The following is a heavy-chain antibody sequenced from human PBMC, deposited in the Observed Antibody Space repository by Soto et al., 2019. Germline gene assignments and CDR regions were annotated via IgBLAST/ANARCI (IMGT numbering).Heavy chain of an antibody. D-gene: IGHD4-17*01. Sequence: EVQLLESGGGLVQPGGSLRLSCAASGFTFSSYAMSWVRQAPVKGLEWVSAISGSGGSTYYADSVKGRFTISRDNSKNTLYLQMNSLRAEDTAVYYCAKAGADYGGNSDYWGQGTLVTVSS. J-gene: IGHJ4*02. CDR2: ISGSGGST. V-gene: IGHV3-23*01. CDR3: AKAGADYGGNSDY. CDR1: GFTFSSYA.